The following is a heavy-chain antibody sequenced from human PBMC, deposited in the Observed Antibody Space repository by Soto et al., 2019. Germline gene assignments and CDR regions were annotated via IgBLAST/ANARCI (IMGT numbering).Heavy chain of an antibody. Sequence: SETLSLTCTVSGGSISSSAYHWGWVRQPPGKGLEWIGSMHYSGRTYYKPSLKSRVTISVDTSKNQFSLKLSSVTAADTALYYCARHFGFGDSDPYYMDVWGEGTTVTVSS. CDR2: MHYSGRT. V-gene: IGHV4-39*01. J-gene: IGHJ6*03. CDR3: ARHFGFGDSDPYYMDV. CDR1: GGSISSSAYH. D-gene: IGHD4-17*01.